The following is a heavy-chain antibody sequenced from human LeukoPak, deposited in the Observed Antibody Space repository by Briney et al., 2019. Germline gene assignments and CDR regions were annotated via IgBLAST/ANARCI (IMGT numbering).Heavy chain of an antibody. CDR2: ISGSGGST. V-gene: IGHV3-23*01. CDR1: GFTFSSYA. CDR3: AKVYLAMVRGVLPFDY. J-gene: IGHJ4*02. D-gene: IGHD3-10*01. Sequence: PGGSLRLSCAASGFTFSSYAMSWVRQAPGKGLEWVSAISGSGGSTYYADSVKGRFTISRDNSKNTLYLQMNSLRAEDTAVYYCAKVYLAMVRGVLPFDYWGQGTLVTVSS.